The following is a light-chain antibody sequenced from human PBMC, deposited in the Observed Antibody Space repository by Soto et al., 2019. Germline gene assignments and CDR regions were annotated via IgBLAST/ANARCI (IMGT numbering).Light chain of an antibody. Sequence: QSVLAQPPSASGTPGQRVAISCSGTSSNIGSNPVNWFQQLPGTAPKLLIYGSNQRPSGVPDRFSGSKSGTSASLAISGLQSEDEADYYCAAWDDNLFGPVFGGGTKLTV. CDR1: SSNIGSNP. CDR2: GSN. V-gene: IGLV1-44*01. CDR3: AAWDDNLFGPV. J-gene: IGLJ2*01.